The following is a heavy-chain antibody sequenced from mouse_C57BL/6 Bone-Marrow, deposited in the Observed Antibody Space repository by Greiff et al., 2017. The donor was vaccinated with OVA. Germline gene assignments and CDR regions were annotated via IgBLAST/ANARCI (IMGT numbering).Heavy chain of an antibody. D-gene: IGHD2-3*01. J-gene: IGHJ3*01. Sequence: QVQLQQSGAELVKPGASVKLSCKASGYTFTSYWMHWVKQRPGRGLEWIGRIDPNSGGTKYNEKFKSKATLTVDKPSSTAYMQLSSLTSEDSAVYYCAREGDGYRAWFAYGGQGTLVTVSA. CDR3: AREGDGYRAWFAY. V-gene: IGHV1-72*01. CDR1: GYTFTSYW. CDR2: IDPNSGGT.